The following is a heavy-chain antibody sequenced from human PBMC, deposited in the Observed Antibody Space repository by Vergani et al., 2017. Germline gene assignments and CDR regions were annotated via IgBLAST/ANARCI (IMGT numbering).Heavy chain of an antibody. CDR3: ARATTSYYSDAGDY. CDR2: ISYDGSSK. V-gene: IGHV3-30-3*01. D-gene: IGHD3-22*01. Sequence: VQLVESGGGLVKRGGSLRLSCAASGFNFNNYAIHWVRQSPGKGLEWVAVISYDGSSKYYADSVKGRFTISRDNSKNTLYLQMISLRVEDTALYYCARATTSYYSDAGDYWGQGTLVTVSS. CDR1: GFNFNNYA. J-gene: IGHJ4*02.